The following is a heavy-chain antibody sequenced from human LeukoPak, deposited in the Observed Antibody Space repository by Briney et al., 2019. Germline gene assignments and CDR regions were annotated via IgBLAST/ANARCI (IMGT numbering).Heavy chain of an antibody. J-gene: IGHJ5*02. V-gene: IGHV3-20*04. CDR2: INWNGDST. CDR3: ARDYRDTAMVTWFDP. CDR1: GFTFDDYG. D-gene: IGHD5-18*01. Sequence: GGSLRLSCAASGFTFDDYGMSWVRQGPGKGLEWVSGINWNGDSTGYGDSLKGRFTISRDNAKNSLYLQMNSLRAEDTALYYCARDYRDTAMVTWFDPWGQGTLVTVSS.